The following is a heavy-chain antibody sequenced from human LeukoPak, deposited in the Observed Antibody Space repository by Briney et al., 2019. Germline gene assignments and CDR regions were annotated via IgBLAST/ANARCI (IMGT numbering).Heavy chain of an antibody. V-gene: IGHV3-11*01. J-gene: IGHJ4*02. CDR2: ISSSGSTI. D-gene: IGHD1-26*01. CDR1: GFTFSDYY. CDR3: ARDSERWSYSAYFDY. Sequence: GGSLRLSCAASGFTFSDYYMSWIRQAPGKGLEWVSYISSSGSTIYYADSVKGRFTISRDNAENSLYLQMNSLRAEDTAVYYCARDSERWSYSAYFDYWGQGTLVTVSS.